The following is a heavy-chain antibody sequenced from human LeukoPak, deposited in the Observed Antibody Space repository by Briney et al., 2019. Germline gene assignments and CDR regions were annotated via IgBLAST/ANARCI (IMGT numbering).Heavy chain of an antibody. V-gene: IGHV3-21*01. CDR2: ISSSSSYI. CDR3: AKDPSIAVAGTASY. J-gene: IGHJ4*02. D-gene: IGHD6-19*01. Sequence: GGSLRLSCAASGFTFSSYSMNWVRQAPGKGLEWVSSISSSSSYIYYADSVKGRFTISRDNAKNSLYLQMNSLRAEDTAVYYCAKDPSIAVAGTASYWGQGTLVTVSS. CDR1: GFTFSSYS.